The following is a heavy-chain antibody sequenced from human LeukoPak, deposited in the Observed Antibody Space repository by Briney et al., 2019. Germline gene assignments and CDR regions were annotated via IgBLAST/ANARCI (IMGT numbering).Heavy chain of an antibody. J-gene: IGHJ4*02. Sequence: GGSLRLSCAASGFTFSSYSMNWVRQAPGKGLEWVSSISSSSSYIYYADSVKGRFTISRDNAKNSLYLQMNSLRAEDTAVYYCARDAQLMGYCSGGSCYEDYWGQGTLVTVSS. CDR1: GFTFSSYS. V-gene: IGHV3-21*01. D-gene: IGHD2-15*01. CDR3: ARDAQLMGYCSGGSCYEDY. CDR2: ISSSSSYI.